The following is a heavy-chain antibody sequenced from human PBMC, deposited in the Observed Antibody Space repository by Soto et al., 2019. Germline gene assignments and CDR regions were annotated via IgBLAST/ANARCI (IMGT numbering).Heavy chain of an antibody. CDR2: INRDGSTI. CDR1: GFTLSSHW. CDR3: ARVADCTYSSNCNGRAAFDM. V-gene: IGHV3-74*01. D-gene: IGHD6-13*01. J-gene: IGHJ3*02. Sequence: EVQLVESGGGLAQPGGSLRLSCAASGFTLSSHWMHWVRQAPGKGLVWVSRINRDGSTINYDDSVRGRYTISIDNAKNTLSLQMNSLRAEDTAVYYCARVADCTYSSNCNGRAAFDMWGQGTMVTVSS.